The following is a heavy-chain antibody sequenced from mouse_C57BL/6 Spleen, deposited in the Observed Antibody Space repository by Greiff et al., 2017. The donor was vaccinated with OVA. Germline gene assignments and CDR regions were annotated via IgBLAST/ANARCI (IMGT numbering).Heavy chain of an antibody. V-gene: IGHV1-82*01. J-gene: IGHJ2*01. D-gene: IGHD2-2*01. Sequence: LVESGPELVKPGASVKISCKASGYAFSSSWMNWVKQRPGKGLEWIGRIYPGDGDTNYNGKFKGKATLTADKSSSTAYMQLSSLTSEDSAVYFCAREGIYYGYEDYWGQGTTLTVSS. CDR1: GYAFSSSW. CDR2: IYPGDGDT. CDR3: AREGIYYGYEDY.